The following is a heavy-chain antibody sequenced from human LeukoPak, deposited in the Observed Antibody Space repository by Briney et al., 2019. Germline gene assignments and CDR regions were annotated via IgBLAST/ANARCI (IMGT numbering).Heavy chain of an antibody. CDR2: IYYSGST. D-gene: IGHD3-10*01. Sequence: PSETLFLTCTVSGGSISSYYWSWIRQPPGKGLEWIGYIYYSGSTNYNPSLKSRVTISVVTSKNQFSLKLSSVTAADTAVYYCGRHLYGSGSSRGFDYWGQGTLVTVSS. CDR3: GRHLYGSGSSRGFDY. J-gene: IGHJ4*02. V-gene: IGHV4-59*08. CDR1: GGSISSYY.